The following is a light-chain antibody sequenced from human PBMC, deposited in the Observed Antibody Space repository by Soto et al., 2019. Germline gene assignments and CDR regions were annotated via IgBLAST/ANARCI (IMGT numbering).Light chain of an antibody. CDR3: QQRNNWLGFT. Sequence: EIVLTQSPATLSLSPGDRATLSCRASQSVSSYLAWYQQKPGQAPRLLIYDASNRATGIPPRFSGSGSGTDFTLTISSLEPEDFAVYYCQQRNNWLGFTFGPGTKVDIK. J-gene: IGKJ3*01. V-gene: IGKV3-11*01. CDR1: QSVSSY. CDR2: DAS.